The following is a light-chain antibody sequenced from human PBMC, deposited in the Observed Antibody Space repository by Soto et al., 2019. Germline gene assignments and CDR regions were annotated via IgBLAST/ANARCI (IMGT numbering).Light chain of an antibody. Sequence: EIVMTQSPATLSVSPGERASLSCRASQSVSTNLAWYQQKPAQAPRLLIYGASTRATGIPARFSGGGSGTEFTLTISSLQSADFAVYYCQRYNDWALTFGGGTKVEIK. J-gene: IGKJ4*01. CDR1: QSVSTN. CDR2: GAS. CDR3: QRYNDWALT. V-gene: IGKV3-15*01.